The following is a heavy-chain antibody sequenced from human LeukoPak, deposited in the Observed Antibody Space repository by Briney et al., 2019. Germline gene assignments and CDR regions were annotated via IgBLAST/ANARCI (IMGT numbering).Heavy chain of an antibody. V-gene: IGHV1-2*02. CDR1: GDTFTDYY. J-gene: IGHJ3*02. D-gene: IGHD1-26*01. Sequence: ASVKVSCKASGDTFTDYYMHWVRQAPGQGLEWMGWMNPHSGGTNYTQKFQGRVTMSRDTSISTAHMVLSSLRSDDTAVYYCARVPYSGSYTVDIWGQGTMVTVSS. CDR3: ARVPYSGSYTVDI. CDR2: MNPHSGGT.